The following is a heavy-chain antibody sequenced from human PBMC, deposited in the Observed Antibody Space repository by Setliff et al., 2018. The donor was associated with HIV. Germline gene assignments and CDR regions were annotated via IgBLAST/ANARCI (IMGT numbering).Heavy chain of an antibody. CDR1: GGSISSSSYY. V-gene: IGHV4-39*07. J-gene: IGHJ6*03. Sequence: PSETLSLTCTVSGGSISSSSYYWGWIRQPPGKGLEWIGSIYYSGSTYYNPSLKSRVTISVDTSKNQFSLKLSSVTAADTAVYYCARGGGSRAATSSYYYMDVWGKGATVTVSS. CDR3: ARGGGSRAATSSYYYMDV. CDR2: IYYSGST. D-gene: IGHD2-15*01.